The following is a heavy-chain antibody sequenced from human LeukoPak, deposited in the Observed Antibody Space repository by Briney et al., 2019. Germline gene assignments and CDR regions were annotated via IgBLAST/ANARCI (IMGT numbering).Heavy chain of an antibody. D-gene: IGHD4-11*01. Sequence: PGGSLRLSCAASGFTFDDYTMHWVRQAPGKGLEWVSLISWDGGSTYYADSVKGRFTISRDNSKNSLYLQMDSLRTEDTALYYCAKDKDVQYSQNYYMDVWGKGTTVTVSS. J-gene: IGHJ6*03. CDR2: ISWDGGST. CDR3: AKDKDVQYSQNYYMDV. V-gene: IGHV3-43*01. CDR1: GFTFDDYT.